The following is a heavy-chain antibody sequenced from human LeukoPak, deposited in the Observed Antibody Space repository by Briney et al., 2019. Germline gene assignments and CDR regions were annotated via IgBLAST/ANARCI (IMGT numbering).Heavy chain of an antibody. D-gene: IGHD5-24*01. V-gene: IGHV3-9*01. Sequence: PGGSLRLSCAASGSTFDDYAMHWVRQAPGKGPEWVSGISWNSGSIGYADSVKGRFTISRDNAKNSLYLQMNSLRAEDTALYYCAKDRGRDGYNYVRFDYWGQGTLVTVSS. CDR2: ISWNSGSI. CDR3: AKDRGRDGYNYVRFDY. J-gene: IGHJ4*01. CDR1: GSTFDDYA.